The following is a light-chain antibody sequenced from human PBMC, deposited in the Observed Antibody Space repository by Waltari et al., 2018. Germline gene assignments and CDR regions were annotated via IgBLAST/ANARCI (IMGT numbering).Light chain of an antibody. CDR3: HVWHPDMDPGV. CDR2: YDS. CDR1: NTGRCR. Sequence: YALTHPPPVSVPPGTPARIPCGGDNTGRCRVPCYQQKPGQAPVLVIFYDSDRPSGVPERFAGSNSGNTATLTISSVEAGDEAKYYCHVWHPDMDPGVFGPGTEVSV. J-gene: IGLJ1*01. V-gene: IGLV3-21*04.